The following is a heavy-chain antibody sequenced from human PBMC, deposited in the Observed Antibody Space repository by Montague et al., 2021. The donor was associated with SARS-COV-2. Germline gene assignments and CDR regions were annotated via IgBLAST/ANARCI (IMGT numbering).Heavy chain of an antibody. CDR3: ARGGVDYGMDV. CDR2: ISYDGSNK. V-gene: IGHV3-30-3*01. D-gene: IGHD3-10*01. Sequence: SLSLSCAASGFTFSSYAMHWVRQAPGKGLEWVTIISYDGSNKYYADSVKGRFTISRDNSKNTPYLQLNSLRAEDTAVYYCARGGVDYGMDVWGQGTTVTVSS. J-gene: IGHJ6*02. CDR1: GFTFSSYA.